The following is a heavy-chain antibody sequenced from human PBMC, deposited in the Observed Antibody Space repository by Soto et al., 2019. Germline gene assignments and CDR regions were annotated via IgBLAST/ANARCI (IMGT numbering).Heavy chain of an antibody. V-gene: IGHV1-2*04. D-gene: IGHD2-8*02. J-gene: IGHJ4*02. Sequence: ASVKVSCKASGYTFTGNYMHWVRQAPGQGFEWMGWINVNSGGTKYAQKFQGWVTMTRDTSISTAYMELSRLRSDDTAVYYCARDKITGLFDYWGQGTLVTVSS. CDR3: ARDKITGLFDY. CDR1: GYTFTGNY. CDR2: INVNSGGT.